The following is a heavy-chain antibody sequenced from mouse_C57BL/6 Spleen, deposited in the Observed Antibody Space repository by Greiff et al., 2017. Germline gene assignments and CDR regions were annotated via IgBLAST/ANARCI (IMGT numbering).Heavy chain of an antibody. CDR1: GFNIKDDY. D-gene: IGHD2-4*01. CDR3: TTNYDYDVGYFDV. CDR2: IDPENGDT. J-gene: IGHJ1*03. V-gene: IGHV14-4*01. Sequence: VQLKESGAELVRPGASVKLSCTASGFNIKDDYMHWVKQRPEQGLEWIGWIDPENGDTEYASKFQGKATITADTSSNTAYLQLSSLTSEDTAVYYCTTNYDYDVGYFDVWGTGTTVTVSS.